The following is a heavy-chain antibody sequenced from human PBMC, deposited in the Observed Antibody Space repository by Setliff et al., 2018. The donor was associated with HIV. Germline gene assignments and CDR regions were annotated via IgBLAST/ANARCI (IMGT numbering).Heavy chain of an antibody. CDR3: ARGLGNFVPDLIGYFDY. CDR1: GGTFSSYA. CDR2: IIPILGPA. Sequence: SVKVSCKASGGTFSSYAISWVRQAPGQGLEWMGGIIPILGPANYAQKFQGRVTITAGEYTTTSYMELRNLRSEDTAIYYCARGLGNFVPDLIGYFDYWGRGTLVTVSS. V-gene: IGHV1-69*13. J-gene: IGHJ4*02. D-gene: IGHD3-3*02.